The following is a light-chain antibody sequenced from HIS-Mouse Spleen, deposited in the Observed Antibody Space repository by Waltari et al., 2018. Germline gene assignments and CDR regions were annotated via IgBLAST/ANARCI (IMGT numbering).Light chain of an antibody. Sequence: SSELTQDPAVSVALGQTVRITCQGDSLRSYYASWYQQTPGEAPVLVISGKNNRPSWIPDRFSGSSSGNTASLTITGAQAEDEADYYCNSRDSSGNHVVFGGGTKLTVL. CDR3: NSRDSSGNHVV. CDR2: GKN. CDR1: SLRSYY. V-gene: IGLV3-19*01. J-gene: IGLJ2*01.